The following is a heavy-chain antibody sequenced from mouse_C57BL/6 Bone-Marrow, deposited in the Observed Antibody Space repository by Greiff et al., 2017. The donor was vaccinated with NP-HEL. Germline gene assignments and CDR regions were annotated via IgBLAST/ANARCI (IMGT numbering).Heavy chain of an antibody. Sequence: QVQLQQSGAELVKPGASVKISCKASGYAFSSYWMNWVKQRPGKGLEWIGQIYPGDGDTNYNGMFKGQATLTADKSSSTAYMQLSSLTSEDSAVYFCAREGATEPYGMDYWGQGTSVTVSS. CDR3: AREGATEPYGMDY. V-gene: IGHV1-80*01. CDR1: GYAFSSYW. CDR2: IYPGDGDT. J-gene: IGHJ4*01.